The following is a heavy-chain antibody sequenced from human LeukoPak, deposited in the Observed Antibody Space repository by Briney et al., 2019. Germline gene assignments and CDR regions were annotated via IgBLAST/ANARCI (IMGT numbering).Heavy chain of an antibody. V-gene: IGHV4-39*01. CDR1: GGSISSSSYY. CDR2: IYYSGST. CDR3: ARHRGGVLRFLEWLLYYFDY. Sequence: SETLSLTCTVSGGSISSSSYYWGWIRQPPGKGLEWIGRIYYSGSTYYNPSLKSRVTISVDTSKNQFSLKLSSVTAADTAVYYCARHRGGVLRFLEWLLYYFDYWGQGTLVTVSS. D-gene: IGHD3-3*01. J-gene: IGHJ4*02.